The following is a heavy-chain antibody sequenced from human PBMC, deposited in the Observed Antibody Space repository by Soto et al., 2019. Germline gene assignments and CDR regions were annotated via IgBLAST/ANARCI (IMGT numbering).Heavy chain of an antibody. CDR3: AGYCSSTSCYAPFYYYGMDG. CDR2: ISSSSSYI. V-gene: IGHV3-21*01. D-gene: IGHD2-2*01. Sequence: GGSLRLSCAASGFTFSSYSMNWVRQAPWKGLKWVSSISSSSSYIYYADSVKGRFTISRDNAKNSLYLQMNSLRAEDTAVYYCAGYCSSTSCYAPFYYYGMDGWGQGTTVTDSS. J-gene: IGHJ6*02. CDR1: GFTFSSYS.